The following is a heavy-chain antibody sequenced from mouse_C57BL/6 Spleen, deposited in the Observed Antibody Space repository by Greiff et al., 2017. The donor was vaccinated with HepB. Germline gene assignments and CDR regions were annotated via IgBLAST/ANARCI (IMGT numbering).Heavy chain of an antibody. CDR2: INPSSGYT. V-gene: IGHV1-4*01. CDR1: SYTFTSYT. CDR3: ARSNWDGWYFDV. Sequence: VQLQQSGAELARPGASVKMSCKASSYTFTSYTMHWVKQRPGQGLEWIGYINPSSGYTKYNQKFKDKATLTADKSSSTAYMQLSSLTSEDSAVYYCARSNWDGWYFDVWGTGTTVTVSS. J-gene: IGHJ1*03. D-gene: IGHD4-1*02.